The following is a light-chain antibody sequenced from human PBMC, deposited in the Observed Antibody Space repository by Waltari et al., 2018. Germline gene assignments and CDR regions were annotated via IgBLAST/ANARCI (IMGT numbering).Light chain of an antibody. CDR2: EGS. V-gene: IGLV2-23*01. CDR1: SSDVGKYNL. CDR3: CSYAGGATLL. J-gene: IGLJ2*01. Sequence: QSALTQPASVSGSPGQAITIPCTGPSSDVGKYNLVPWYQQHPGKAPKLLIYEGSQRPSGVSTRFSGSKSGSTASLTISGLQAEDEAEYYCCSYAGGATLLFGGGTKLTVL.